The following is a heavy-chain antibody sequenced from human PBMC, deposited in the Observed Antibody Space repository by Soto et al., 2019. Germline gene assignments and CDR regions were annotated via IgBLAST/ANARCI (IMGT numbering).Heavy chain of an antibody. CDR2: ISYDGSNT. V-gene: IGHV3-30*03. J-gene: IGHJ4*02. D-gene: IGHD1-26*01. Sequence: GGSLRLSCVASGFTFSSYGMHWVRQAPGKGLEWVAIISYDGSNTYYADTVKGRFTISRDNSKNTLYLQMNSLRAEDTSVYYFSIEGGLSGSYYISSSYYFDYWGQGTLVTVSS. CDR3: SIEGGLSGSYYISSSYYFDY. CDR1: GFTFSSYG.